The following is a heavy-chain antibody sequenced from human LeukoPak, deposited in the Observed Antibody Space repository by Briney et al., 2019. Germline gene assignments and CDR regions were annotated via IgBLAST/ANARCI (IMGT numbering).Heavy chain of an antibody. V-gene: IGHV3-66*01. J-gene: IGHJ4*02. Sequence: GGSLRLSCAASGFSVRGSFMNWVRQAPGKGLEWVSLLSNTENSFYADSVKGRFTLSRDISNNTLYLHMHSPRGEDTAVYFCARAIGVVDCGTQTCYPYHFDKWGRGTLVTVSS. D-gene: IGHD2-21*01. CDR2: LSNTENS. CDR1: GFSVRGSF. CDR3: ARAIGVVDCGTQTCYPYHFDK.